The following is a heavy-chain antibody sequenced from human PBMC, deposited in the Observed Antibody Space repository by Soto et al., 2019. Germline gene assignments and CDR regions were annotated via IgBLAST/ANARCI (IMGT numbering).Heavy chain of an antibody. Sequence: SETLSLTCTVSGGSISSGGYYWSWIRQHPGKGLEWIGYIYYSGSTYYNPSLKSRVTISVDTSKNQFSLKLSSVTAADTAVYYWARGGDEYSTTLDYWGQGTLVTVAS. D-gene: IGHD6-6*01. CDR3: ARGGDEYSTTLDY. V-gene: IGHV4-31*03. J-gene: IGHJ4*02. CDR2: IYYSGST. CDR1: GGSISSGGYY.